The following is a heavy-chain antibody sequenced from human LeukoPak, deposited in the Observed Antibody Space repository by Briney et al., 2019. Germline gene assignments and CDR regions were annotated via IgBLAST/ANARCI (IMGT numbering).Heavy chain of an antibody. CDR3: AGEKFDI. V-gene: IGHV3-30*04. CDR2: ISKDGWMR. J-gene: IGHJ3*02. CDR1: RLSFTKYV. Sequence: PVGALKPSCAASRLSFTKYVIDGLRPAPGRGVAGVAIISKDGWMRYYPDAVKGRFTVSRDNSNNAVYLQMNSLKSEDTAVYYCAGEKFDIWGQGTMVTVSA.